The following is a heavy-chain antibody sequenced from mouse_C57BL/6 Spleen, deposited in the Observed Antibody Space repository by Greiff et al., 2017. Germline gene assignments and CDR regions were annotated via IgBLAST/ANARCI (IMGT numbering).Heavy chain of an antibody. Sequence: QVQLKESGAELAKPGASVKLSCKASGYTFTSYWMHWVKQRPGQGLEWIGYINPSRGYTKYNQKFKDKATLTADESSSTAYMQLSSLTYEDSAVYYCARGGNYDYDAGFAYWGQGTLVTVSA. CDR2: INPSRGYT. D-gene: IGHD2-4*01. V-gene: IGHV1-7*01. J-gene: IGHJ3*01. CDR3: ARGGNYDYDAGFAY. CDR1: GYTFTSYW.